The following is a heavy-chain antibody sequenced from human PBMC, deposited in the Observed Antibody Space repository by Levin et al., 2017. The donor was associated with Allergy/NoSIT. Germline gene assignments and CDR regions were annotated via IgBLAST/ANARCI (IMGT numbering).Heavy chain of an antibody. CDR2: INWNGGST. V-gene: IGHV3-20*04. J-gene: IGHJ4*02. Sequence: LSLTCAASGFTFDDYGMSWVRQAPGKGLEWVSGINWNGGSTGYADSVKGRFTISRDNAKNSLYLQMNSLRAEDTALYYCARGEYQLLSPPFDYWGQGTLVTVSS. CDR1: GFTFDDYG. CDR3: ARGEYQLLSPPFDY. D-gene: IGHD2-2*01.